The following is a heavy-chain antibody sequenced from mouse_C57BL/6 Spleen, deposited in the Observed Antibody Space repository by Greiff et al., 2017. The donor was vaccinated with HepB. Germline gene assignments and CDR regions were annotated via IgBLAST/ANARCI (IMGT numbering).Heavy chain of an antibody. V-gene: IGHV5-16*01. CDR3: AREEGTGRGYFDV. Sequence: EVMLVESEGGLVQPGSSMKLSCTASGFTFSDYYMAWVRQVPEKGLEWVANINYDGSSTYYLDSLKSRFIISRDNAKNILYLQMSSLKSEDTATYYWAREEGTGRGYFDVWGTGTTVTVSS. J-gene: IGHJ1*03. D-gene: IGHD4-1*01. CDR1: GFTFSDYY. CDR2: INYDGSST.